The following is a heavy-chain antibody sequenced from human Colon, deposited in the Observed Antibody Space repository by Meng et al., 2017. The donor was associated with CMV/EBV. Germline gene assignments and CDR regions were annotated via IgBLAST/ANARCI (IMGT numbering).Heavy chain of an antibody. CDR1: GFTVNSAY. D-gene: IGHD5-12*01. J-gene: IGHJ1*01. V-gene: IGHV3-66*02. Sequence: GESLKISCAASGFTVNSAYMGWVRQAPGKGLEWVSIIYSGGHTYYADSVKGRFTLSRDNSKNTVHLQMTNLRSDDTAVYYCAKHIVASISEDGLGTWGQGTLVTVSS. CDR2: IYSGGHT. CDR3: AKHIVASISEDGLGT.